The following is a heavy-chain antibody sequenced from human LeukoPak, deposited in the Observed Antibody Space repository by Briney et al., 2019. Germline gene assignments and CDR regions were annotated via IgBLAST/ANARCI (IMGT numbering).Heavy chain of an antibody. Sequence: GGSLRLSCAASGFTFSSYSMNWVRQAPGKGLEWVSSISSSSSYIYYADSVKGRFTISRDNAKNSLYLQMNSLRAEDTAVYYCARSSSSRVDWFDPWGQGTLVTVSS. D-gene: IGHD6-13*01. CDR3: ARSSSSRVDWFDP. J-gene: IGHJ5*02. CDR2: ISSSSSYI. CDR1: GFTFSSYS. V-gene: IGHV3-21*01.